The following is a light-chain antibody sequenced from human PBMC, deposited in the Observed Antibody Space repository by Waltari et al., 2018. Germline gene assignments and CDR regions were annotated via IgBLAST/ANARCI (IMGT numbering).Light chain of an antibody. CDR2: AAA. V-gene: IGKV3-20*01. CDR3: QNHERLPAT. Sequence: VLTQSPGTLSLSAGETATLSCRASQSISKYLVWYQQRPGHAPRLLIFAAATRATGVPDRFSGSGYGTYFTLTIRRLEPEDFAVYYCQNHERLPATFGQGTKVEIK. J-gene: IGKJ1*01. CDR1: QSISKY.